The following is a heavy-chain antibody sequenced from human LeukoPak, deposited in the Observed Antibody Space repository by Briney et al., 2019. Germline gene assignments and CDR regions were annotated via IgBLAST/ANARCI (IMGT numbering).Heavy chain of an antibody. CDR2: IKQDGGEK. V-gene: IGHV3-7*01. CDR3: ARARGILSSGYKY. J-gene: IGHJ4*02. CDR1: GFTFSSYW. Sequence: GGSLRLSCAASGFTFSSYWMSWVRQAPGKGLEWVANIKQDGGEKYYVESVKGRFTISRDNVKNSLYLQMNSLRAEDTAVYYCARARGILSSGYKYWGQGTLVTVSS. D-gene: IGHD3-22*01.